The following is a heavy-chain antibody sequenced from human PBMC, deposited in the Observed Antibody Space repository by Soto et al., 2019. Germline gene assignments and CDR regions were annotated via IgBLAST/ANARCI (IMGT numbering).Heavy chain of an antibody. V-gene: IGHV3-48*02. Sequence: EVQLVESGGGLVQPGGSLRLSCAASGFTFSSYNMNWVRQAPGKGLEWVSYISSSSTIYYAESVKARFTISRDNAKNSLYLQMNSLRDEDTAVYYCAASYGGYTYYSMDVWGQGTTVTVSS. J-gene: IGHJ6*02. CDR2: ISSSSTI. CDR1: GFTFSSYN. D-gene: IGHD4-17*01. CDR3: AASYGGYTYYSMDV.